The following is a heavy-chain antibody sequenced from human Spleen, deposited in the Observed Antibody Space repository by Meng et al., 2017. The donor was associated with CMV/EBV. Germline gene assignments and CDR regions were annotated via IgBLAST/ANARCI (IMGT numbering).Heavy chain of an antibody. D-gene: IGHD3-9*01. Sequence: SLKISCATSGFTFGDYAMHWVRQAPGRGLEWVSSISWNSDSMDYADSVKGRFTISRDNAENSLYLRMNSLRVEDTAFYYCAKDMAIYYDILTGYGDAFDVWGQGTMVTVSS. J-gene: IGHJ3*01. V-gene: IGHV3-9*01. CDR1: GFTFGDYA. CDR2: ISWNSDSM. CDR3: AKDMAIYYDILTGYGDAFDV.